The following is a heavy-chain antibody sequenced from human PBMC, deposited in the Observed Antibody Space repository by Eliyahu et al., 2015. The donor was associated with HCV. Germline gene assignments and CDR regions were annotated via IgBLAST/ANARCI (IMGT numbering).Heavy chain of an antibody. CDR1: GYTFTTYA. J-gene: IGHJ4*02. CDR3: AQTSASRILDF. V-gene: IGHV1-3*01. Sequence: QAQVVQSGPEVKKPGATVKISXKASGYTFTTYALXWXRQAPGXRLEWMGXINSGDGYTKYSPKFQDRVTISSDISATTAYMELRSLRPEDTAVYYCAQTSASRILDFWGQGTLVTVSS. D-gene: IGHD2/OR15-2a*01. CDR2: INSGDGYT.